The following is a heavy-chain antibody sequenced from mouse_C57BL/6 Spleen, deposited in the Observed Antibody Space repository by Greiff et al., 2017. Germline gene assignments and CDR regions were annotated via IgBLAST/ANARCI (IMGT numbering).Heavy chain of an antibody. J-gene: IGHJ4*01. CDR3: ARREEGSDNFCAMDY. Sequence: VKLQESGAELVKPGASVKLSCKASGYTFTEYTIHWVKQRSGQGLEWIGWFYPGSGSIKYNEKFKDKATLTADKSSSTVYMELSRLTSEDSAVYLCARREEGSDNFCAMDYWGQGTSVTVSS. CDR1: GYTFTEYT. D-gene: IGHD2-13*01. CDR2: FYPGSGSI. V-gene: IGHV1-62-2*01.